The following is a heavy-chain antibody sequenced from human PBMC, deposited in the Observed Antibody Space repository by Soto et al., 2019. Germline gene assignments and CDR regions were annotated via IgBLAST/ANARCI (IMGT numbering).Heavy chain of an antibody. Sequence: GGSLRLSCADSGFTFSNYAMSSVRQAPWKGLEWVSSITGSGDYTYYADSVKGRFTISRDNSKNTLYLQMNSLRAEDTAVYYCAKARYYDSTGYLYYFDYWGQGTLVTVSS. CDR2: ITGSGDYT. J-gene: IGHJ4*02. D-gene: IGHD3-22*01. CDR3: AKARYYDSTGYLYYFDY. V-gene: IGHV3-23*01. CDR1: GFTFSNYA.